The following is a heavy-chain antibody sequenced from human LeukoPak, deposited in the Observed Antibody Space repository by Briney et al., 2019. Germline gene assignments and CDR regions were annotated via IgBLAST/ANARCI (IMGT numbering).Heavy chain of an antibody. V-gene: IGHV3-53*01. Sequence: GGSLRLSCAASGFTASSNYMSWVRQAPGKGLEWVSVIYSGGSTYYADSVKGRFTISRDNSKNTLYLQMNSLRAEDTAVYYCARDRSPYGMDVWGQGTTVTVSS. J-gene: IGHJ6*02. CDR1: GFTASSNY. CDR3: ARDRSPYGMDV. CDR2: IYSGGST.